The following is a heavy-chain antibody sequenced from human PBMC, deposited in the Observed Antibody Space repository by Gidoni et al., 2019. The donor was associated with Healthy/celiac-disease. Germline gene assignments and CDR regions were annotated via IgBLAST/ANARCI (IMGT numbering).Heavy chain of an antibody. Sequence: EVQLVESGGGLVQPGASLRLSCAAFGFTFSSYSMNWVRQAPGKGLEWVSSISSSSSYIYYADSVKGRFTISRDNAKNSLYLQMNSLRAEDTAVYYCARDLWFGELSYFDYWGQGTLVTVSS. J-gene: IGHJ4*02. D-gene: IGHD3-10*01. CDR1: GFTFSSYS. CDR2: ISSSSSYI. V-gene: IGHV3-21*01. CDR3: ARDLWFGELSYFDY.